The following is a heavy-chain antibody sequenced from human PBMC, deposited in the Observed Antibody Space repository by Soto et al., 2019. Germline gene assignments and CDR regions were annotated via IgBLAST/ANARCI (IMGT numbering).Heavy chain of an antibody. CDR1: GGSFSGYY. CDR2: INHSGST. D-gene: IGHD3-16*01. V-gene: IGHV4-34*01. CDR3: ARSPPWPGPGGAFDI. J-gene: IGHJ3*02. Sequence: GPGPGKSSETLSLTCAVYGGSFSGYYWSWIRQPPGKGLEWIGEINHSGSTNYNPSLKSRVTISVDTSKNQFSLKLSSVTAADTAVYYCARSPPWPGPGGAFDIWGQGTMVTVSS.